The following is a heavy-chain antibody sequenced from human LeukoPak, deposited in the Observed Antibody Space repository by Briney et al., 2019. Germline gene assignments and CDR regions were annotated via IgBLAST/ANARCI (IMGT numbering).Heavy chain of an antibody. Sequence: GGSLRLSCAASGFTFSSYAMGWVRQAPGKGLVWVSRINTDGSTTTYADSVKGRFTISRDNANNMVYLQMNSLRAEDTAVYYCARYRMVSYYFDNWGQGSLVTVSS. CDR1: GFTFSSYA. D-gene: IGHD2-21*01. J-gene: IGHJ4*02. CDR2: INTDGSTT. V-gene: IGHV3-74*01. CDR3: ARYRMVSYYFDN.